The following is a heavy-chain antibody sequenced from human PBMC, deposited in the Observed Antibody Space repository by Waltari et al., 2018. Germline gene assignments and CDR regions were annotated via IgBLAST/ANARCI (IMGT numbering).Heavy chain of an antibody. CDR2: TEPGDSDT. CDR1: GYSFTSYW. D-gene: IGHD2-21*02. Sequence: EVQLVQSGAEVKKPGESLKISCKGSGYSFTSYWIGWVRQMLGKGLEWRGVWITEPGDSDTRNSPSFQGQVTISADKSISTAYLQWSSLKASDTAMYYCARLAYCGGDCYSHNRGDYWGQGTLVTVSS. V-gene: IGHV5-51*03. CDR3: ARLAYCGGDCYSHNRGDY. J-gene: IGHJ4*02.